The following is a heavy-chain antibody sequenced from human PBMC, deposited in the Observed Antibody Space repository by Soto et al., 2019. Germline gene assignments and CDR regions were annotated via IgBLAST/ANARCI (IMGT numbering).Heavy chain of an antibody. J-gene: IGHJ4*02. V-gene: IGHV4-34*01. CDR1: GGSFSGYY. CDR3: ARGSSGWYTPHLDY. D-gene: IGHD6-19*01. CDR2: INHRGNT. Sequence: SETLSLTCAVYGGSFSGYYWSWIRQPPGKGLEWIGEINHRGNTNYNPSLKSRVTISVDTSKNQFSLKLTSVTAADTAVYYCARGSSGWYTPHLDYWGQGSLVTVSS.